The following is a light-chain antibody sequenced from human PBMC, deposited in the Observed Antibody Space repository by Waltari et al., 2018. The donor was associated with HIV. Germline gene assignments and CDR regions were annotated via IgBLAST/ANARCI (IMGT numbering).Light chain of an antibody. CDR2: GAS. V-gene: IGKV3-20*01. Sequence: SPGTLSLSPGERATLSCRASQSVSKNYLAWYQQKSGQAPRLLIYGASSRATGIADRFSGSGSGTDFTLTISRLEPEDFAVYYCQQYGSSPCTFGPGTKVDVK. J-gene: IGKJ3*01. CDR3: QQYGSSPCT. CDR1: QSVSKNY.